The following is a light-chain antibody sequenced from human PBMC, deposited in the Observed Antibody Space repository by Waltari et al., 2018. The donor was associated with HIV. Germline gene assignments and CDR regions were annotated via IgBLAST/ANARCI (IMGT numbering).Light chain of an antibody. CDR3: QQLNTYPLT. J-gene: IGKJ4*01. CDR1: RGIGNY. CDR2: AAS. V-gene: IGKV1-9*01. Sequence: DIQLTQSPSFLSASVGDRVTITCRASRGIGNYLAWYQQKPGKAPKLLIYAASTLQSGVPSRFSGSGSGTEFTLTISGLQPEEFATFYCQQLNTYPLTFGGGTRVEIK.